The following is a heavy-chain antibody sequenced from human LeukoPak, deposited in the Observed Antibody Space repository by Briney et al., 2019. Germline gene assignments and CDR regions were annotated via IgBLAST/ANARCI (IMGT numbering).Heavy chain of an antibody. CDR2: ISSSSSYI. Sequence: GGSLRLSCAASGFTFSSYSMNWVRQAPGKGLEWVSSISSSSSYIYYADSVKGRFTISRDNSKNTLYLQMNSLRAEDTAIYYCASRHYDFGYYWGQGTLVTVSS. V-gene: IGHV3-21*01. CDR1: GFTFSSYS. J-gene: IGHJ4*02. D-gene: IGHD4-17*01. CDR3: ASRHYDFGYY.